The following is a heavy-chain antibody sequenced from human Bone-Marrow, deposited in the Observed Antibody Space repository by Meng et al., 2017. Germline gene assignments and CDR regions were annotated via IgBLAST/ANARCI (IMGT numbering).Heavy chain of an antibody. Sequence: QVQLQESGPGLVKPSGTLSPTCAVSGGSISSTNWWSWVRQPPGKGLEWIGYIYHGGSTYYTPSLKSRVTISFDRSKNQFSLKLNSVTAADTAVYYCARVTMREVIPGVRVELIDYWGQGTLVTVSS. D-gene: IGHD3-3*01. V-gene: IGHV4-4*02. CDR1: GGSISSTNW. J-gene: IGHJ4*02. CDR2: IYHGGST. CDR3: ARVTMREVIPGVRVELIDY.